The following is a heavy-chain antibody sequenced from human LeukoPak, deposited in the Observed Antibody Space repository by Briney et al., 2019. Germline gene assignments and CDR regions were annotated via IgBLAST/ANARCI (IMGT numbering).Heavy chain of an antibody. D-gene: IGHD4-11*01. V-gene: IGHV4-39*01. Sequence: PSETLSLTCTVSGGSISSHGYYWAWIRQPPGKGLEWIGNIYYSGDTYYIPSLKSRVTISVDTSKNQFSLKLSSVTAADTAVYYCARHVRSNYAPLDYGGQGTLVTVSS. J-gene: IGHJ4*02. CDR3: ARHVRSNYAPLDY. CDR2: IYYSGDT. CDR1: GGSISSHGYY.